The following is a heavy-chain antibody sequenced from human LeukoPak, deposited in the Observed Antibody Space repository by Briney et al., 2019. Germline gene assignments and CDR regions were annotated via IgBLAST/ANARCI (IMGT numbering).Heavy chain of an antibody. CDR2: IIPILGIA. CDR3: ARDQWTGYYYGMDV. J-gene: IGHJ6*02. Sequence: ASVKVSCKASGGTFSSYAISWVRQAPGQVLEWMGRIIPILGIANYAQKFQGRVTITADKSTSTAYMELSSLRSEDTAVYYCARDQWTGYYYGMDVWGQGTTVTVSS. D-gene: IGHD3/OR15-3a*01. V-gene: IGHV1-69*04. CDR1: GGTFSSYA.